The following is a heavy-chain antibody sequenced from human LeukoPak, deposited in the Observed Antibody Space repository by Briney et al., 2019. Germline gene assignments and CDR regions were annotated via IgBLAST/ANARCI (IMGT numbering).Heavy chain of an antibody. Sequence: SVKVSCKAFGGTFSDYTVGWVRQVPGQGPEWMGAIIPMYGTPSYAQKFQGRVTISAYESTSTAYMELNSLRSEDTAVYYCARQPPIRGVILGSHFDYWGQGTLVTVSS. D-gene: IGHD3-16*01. J-gene: IGHJ4*02. CDR1: GGTFSDYT. V-gene: IGHV1-69*01. CDR3: ARQPPIRGVILGSHFDY. CDR2: IIPMYGTP.